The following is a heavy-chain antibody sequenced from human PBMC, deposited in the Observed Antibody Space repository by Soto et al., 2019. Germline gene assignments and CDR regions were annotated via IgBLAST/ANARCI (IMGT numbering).Heavy chain of an antibody. D-gene: IGHD6-13*01. CDR2: IYPGDSDT. CDR1: GYSFTSYW. V-gene: IGHV5-51*01. CDR3: ARGPVSAAGLHAFDI. Sequence: GESLKISCKGSGYSFTSYWIGWVRQMPGKGLEWMGIIYPGDSDTRYSPSFQGQVTISADKSISTAYLQWSSLKASDTAMYYCARGPVSAAGLHAFDIWGQGTMVTVSS. J-gene: IGHJ3*02.